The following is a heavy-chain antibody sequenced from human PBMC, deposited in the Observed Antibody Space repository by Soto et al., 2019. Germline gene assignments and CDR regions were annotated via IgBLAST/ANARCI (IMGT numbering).Heavy chain of an antibody. Sequence: EVQLLESGGGLVQPGGSLRLSCAASGFTFSGYAMTWVRQAPGKGLECVSTIGGSGAATYYADSVKGRFTISRDHSKNTLYLAMNGRRAQDTAVYYCAKTTVAAIADYFAHWGRGTLVTVSS. CDR2: IGGSGAAT. CDR3: AKTTVAAIADYFAH. J-gene: IGHJ4*02. V-gene: IGHV3-23*01. D-gene: IGHD5-12*01. CDR1: GFTFSGYA.